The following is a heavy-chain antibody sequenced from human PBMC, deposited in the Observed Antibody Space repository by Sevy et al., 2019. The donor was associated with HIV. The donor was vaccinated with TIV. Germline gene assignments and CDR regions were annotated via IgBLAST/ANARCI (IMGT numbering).Heavy chain of an antibody. D-gene: IGHD6-19*01. CDR1: GCTFTCYY. CDR3: ARAGEEVAGKGARGY. V-gene: IGHV1-2*02. Sequence: ASVKVSCKASGCTFTCYYMHWVRQAPGQGLEWMGWINPNSGGTNYVQKFQGRVTMTRDRSINKAYMKLSRLRSNDTAEYYCARAGEEVAGKGARGYWGQGTLVTVSS. CDR2: INPNSGGT. J-gene: IGHJ4*02.